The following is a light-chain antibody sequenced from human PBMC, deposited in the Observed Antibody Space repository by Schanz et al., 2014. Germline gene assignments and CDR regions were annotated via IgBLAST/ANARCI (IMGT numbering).Light chain of an antibody. Sequence: QSVLTQPPSVSAAPGQKITISCSGGSSNIDNNYVSWYQQLPGTAPKLLIHSNNQRPSGVPDRFSGSKSGTSASLAISGLRSDDEADYYCAAWDDSLSGWVFGGGTKVTVL. CDR2: SNN. CDR1: SSNIDNNY. J-gene: IGLJ3*02. CDR3: AAWDDSLSGWV. V-gene: IGLV1-47*02.